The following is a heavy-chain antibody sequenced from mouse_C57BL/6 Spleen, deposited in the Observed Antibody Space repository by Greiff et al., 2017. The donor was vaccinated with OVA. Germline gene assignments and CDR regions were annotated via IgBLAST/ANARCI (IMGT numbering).Heavy chain of an antibody. CDR2: ISSGGSYT. Sequence: EVQVVESGGDLVKPGGSLKLSCAASGFTFSSYGMSWVRQTPDKRLEWVATISSGGSYTYYPDSVKGRFTISRDNAKNTLYLQMSSLKSEDTAMYYCARHGAGKYYFDYWGQGTTLTVSS. V-gene: IGHV5-6*01. D-gene: IGHD3-3*01. J-gene: IGHJ2*01. CDR1: GFTFSSYG. CDR3: ARHGAGKYYFDY.